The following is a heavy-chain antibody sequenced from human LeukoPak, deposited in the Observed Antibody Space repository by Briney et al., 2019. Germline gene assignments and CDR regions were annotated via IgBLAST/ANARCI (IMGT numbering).Heavy chain of an antibody. D-gene: IGHD4-17*01. CDR3: AKVATTVTTNYNWFDP. J-gene: IGHJ5*02. CDR2: MSYDESKR. Sequence: GGSLRLSCVASGFTLSSYGMHWVRQAPGKGLEWVGVMSYDESKRYYADSVKGRFTISRDNSKNTLYLQMNSLRAEDTAVYYCAKVATTVTTNYNWFDPWGQGTLVTVSS. V-gene: IGHV3-30-3*01. CDR1: GFTLSSYG.